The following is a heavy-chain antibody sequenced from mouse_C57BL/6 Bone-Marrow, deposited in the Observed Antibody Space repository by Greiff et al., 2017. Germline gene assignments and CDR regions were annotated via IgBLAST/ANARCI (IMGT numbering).Heavy chain of an antibody. V-gene: IGHV1-64*01. CDR1: GYTFTSYW. J-gene: IGHJ4*01. CDR2: IHPNSGST. CDR3: ARFPYGNYPYYAMDY. D-gene: IGHD2-1*01. Sequence: QVQLQQPGAELVKPGASVMLSCKASGYTFTSYWMHWVKQRPGQGLEWIGMIHPNSGSTNYNEKFKSKATLTVDKSSSTAYMQLSSLTSEDSAVYYCARFPYGNYPYYAMDYWGQGTSVTVSS.